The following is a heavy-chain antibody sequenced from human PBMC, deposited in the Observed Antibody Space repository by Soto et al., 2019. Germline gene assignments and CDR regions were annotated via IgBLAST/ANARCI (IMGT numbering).Heavy chain of an antibody. Sequence: QLQLQESGPGLVTPSETLSLTCTVSGGSISSSSYFWAWVRQSPAKGLEWIGSLNYRGTTFYTASLRSRVTISIDTSKNQFSLTLNSVTAADTALYYCARLVACNGGSCKFDPWGQGTLVTVSS. CDR3: ARLVACNGGSCKFDP. V-gene: IGHV4-39*01. CDR1: GGSISSSSYF. J-gene: IGHJ5*02. D-gene: IGHD2-15*01. CDR2: LNYRGTT.